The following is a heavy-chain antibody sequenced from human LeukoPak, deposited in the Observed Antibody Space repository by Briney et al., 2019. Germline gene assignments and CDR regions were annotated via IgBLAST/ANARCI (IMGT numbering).Heavy chain of an antibody. CDR3: AKRSSSAYYYYGMDV. Sequence: TGGSLRLSCAASGFTFSSYAMSWVRQAPGKGLEWVSAISGSGGSTYYADSVKGRFTISRDNSKNTLYLQMNSLRAEDTAVYYCAKRSSSAYYYYGMDVWGQGTTVTVSS. CDR2: ISGSGGST. D-gene: IGHD6-13*01. CDR1: GFTFSSYA. V-gene: IGHV3-23*01. J-gene: IGHJ6*02.